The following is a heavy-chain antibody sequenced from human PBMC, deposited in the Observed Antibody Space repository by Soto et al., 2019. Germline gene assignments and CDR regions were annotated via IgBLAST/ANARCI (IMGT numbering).Heavy chain of an antibody. CDR2: ISYSGST. CDR3: ATMGTPATGRYFFDY. D-gene: IGHD2-15*01. J-gene: IGHJ4*02. CDR1: GGSISSGNYY. V-gene: IGHV4-30-4*01. Sequence: LSLTCTVSGGSISSGNYYWRWIRQPPGKGLEWIGFISYSGSTYYSTSLKSRVTISVDTSKSQFSLNLSFVTAADTSVYYCATMGTPATGRYFFDYWGQGSLVTVSS.